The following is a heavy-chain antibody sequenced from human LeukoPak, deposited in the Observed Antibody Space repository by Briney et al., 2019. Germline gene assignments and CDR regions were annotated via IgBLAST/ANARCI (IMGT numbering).Heavy chain of an antibody. CDR2: MNPNSGNT. Sequence: GASVKVSCKASGYTFTSYDINWVRQATGQGLEWMGWMNPNSGNTGYAQKFQGRVTMTRNTSISTAYMELSSLRSEDTAVYYCARALGDCSSTSCYYNWFDPWGQGTLDTVSS. V-gene: IGHV1-8*01. D-gene: IGHD2-2*01. CDR1: GYTFTSYD. J-gene: IGHJ5*02. CDR3: ARALGDCSSTSCYYNWFDP.